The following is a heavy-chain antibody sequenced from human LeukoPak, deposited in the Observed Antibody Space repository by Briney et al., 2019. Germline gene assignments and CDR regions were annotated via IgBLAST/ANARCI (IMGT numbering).Heavy chain of an antibody. D-gene: IGHD6-13*01. V-gene: IGHV4-39*07. Sequence: SETLSLTCTVSGGSIRSTNYYWGWIRQPPGKGLEWIGSIYYSGRTYYNPSLKSLVTISVDTSKNQFSLKLSFVTAAETAVYYCARDLYSSRTNDAFVIWGQGTMVTVSS. CDR2: IYYSGRT. CDR1: GGSIRSTNYY. J-gene: IGHJ3*02. CDR3: ARDLYSSRTNDAFVI.